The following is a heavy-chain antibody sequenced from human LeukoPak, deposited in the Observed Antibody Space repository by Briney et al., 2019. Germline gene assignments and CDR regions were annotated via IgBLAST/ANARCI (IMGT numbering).Heavy chain of an antibody. D-gene: IGHD5-18*01. CDR2: ISSSSSYI. CDR3: ARDHPGYSYGRDY. J-gene: IGHJ4*02. V-gene: IGHV3-21*01. Sequence: GGSLRLSCAASGFTFSSYSMTWVRQAPGKGLEWVSSISSSSSYIYYADSVKGRYTISRDNAKNSLYLQKNSLRAEDTAVYYCARDHPGYSYGRDYWGQGTLVTVSS. CDR1: GFTFSSYS.